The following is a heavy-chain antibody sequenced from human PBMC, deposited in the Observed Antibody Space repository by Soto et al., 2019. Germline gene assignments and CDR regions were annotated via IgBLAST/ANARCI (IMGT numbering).Heavy chain of an antibody. CDR3: ASHPPRGDYNKYATTY. CDR2: IKEDGSEK. V-gene: IGHV3-7*03. D-gene: IGHD4-4*01. Sequence: PGESLKISCAASGFTFSTYWMSWVRQVPGKGLEWLANIKEDGSEKYYVDSVKGRFTISRDNAKHSLYLQMNSLRADDAATYYCASHPPRGDYNKYATTYWGQGTLVTVSS. CDR1: GFTFSTYW. J-gene: IGHJ4*02.